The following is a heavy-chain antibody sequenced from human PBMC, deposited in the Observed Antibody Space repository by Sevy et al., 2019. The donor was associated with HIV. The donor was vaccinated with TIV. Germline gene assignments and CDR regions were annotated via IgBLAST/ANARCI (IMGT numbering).Heavy chain of an antibody. J-gene: IGHJ4*02. CDR1: GFTFSDYY. D-gene: IGHD6-25*01. CDR2: ISISSNYT. Sequence: GGSLRLSCAASGFTFSDYYMSWIRQAPGKGLEWVSYISISSNYTNYADSVKGRFTISSDNAKNSLYLQMNSLRAEDTAVYYCARGRGIAAADYGDYWGQGTLVTVSS. V-gene: IGHV3-11*06. CDR3: ARGRGIAAADYGDY.